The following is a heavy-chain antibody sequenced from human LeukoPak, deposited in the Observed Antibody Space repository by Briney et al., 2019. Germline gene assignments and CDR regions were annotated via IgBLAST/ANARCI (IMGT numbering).Heavy chain of an antibody. CDR2: ISSSSSYI. D-gene: IGHD6-19*01. J-gene: IGHJ4*02. V-gene: IGHV3-21*04. CDR1: GFTVSSNY. Sequence: GGSLRLSCAASGFTVSSNYMSWVRQAPGKGLEWVSSISSSSSYIYYADSVKGRLTISRDNAKNSLYLQMNSLRAEDTALYYCAKDIARTTVAAFDYWGQGTLVTVSS. CDR3: AKDIARTTVAAFDY.